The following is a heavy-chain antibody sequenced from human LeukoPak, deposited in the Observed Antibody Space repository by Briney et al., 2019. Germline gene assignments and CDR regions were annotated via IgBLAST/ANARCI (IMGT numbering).Heavy chain of an antibody. D-gene: IGHD4-17*01. CDR3: TSGLSVLRSNNTPVDN. J-gene: IGHJ4*02. CDR1: GFTFSGSA. Sequence: GGSLRLSCAASGFTFSGSALHWVRQASGKGLEWVGRIRSTANGYATAYAASVKGRFTISRDDSKNTAYLQMDSLKTEDTAVYYCTSGLSVLRSNNTPVDNRGQGNLGTVYS. V-gene: IGHV3-73*01. CDR2: IRSTANGYAT.